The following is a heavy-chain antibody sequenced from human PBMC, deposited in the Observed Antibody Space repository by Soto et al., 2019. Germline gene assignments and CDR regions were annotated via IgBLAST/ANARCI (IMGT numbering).Heavy chain of an antibody. CDR1: GFAFSSYG. V-gene: IGHV3-33*06. D-gene: IGHD4-17*01. J-gene: IGHJ6*02. Sequence: PGGSLRLSCAASGFAFSSYGMHWVRQAPGKGLEWVAVIWYDGSNKYYADSVKGRFTISRDNSKNTLYLQMNSLRAEDTAVYYCAKNYGDYGEYYYGMDVWCQGTTVTVSS. CDR3: AKNYGDYGEYYYGMDV. CDR2: IWYDGSNK.